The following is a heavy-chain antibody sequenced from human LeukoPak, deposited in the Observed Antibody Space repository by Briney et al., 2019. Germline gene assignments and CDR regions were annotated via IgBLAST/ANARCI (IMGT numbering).Heavy chain of an antibody. V-gene: IGHV4-39*01. CDR2: MHYRGST. D-gene: IGHD1-1*01. Sequence: SETLSLTCTVSGDSISSGSYCWGWIRQPPGKGLEWIGSMHYRGSTYYNPSLKSRVTISIDTSKNQFSLKLSSVTAADTAVYYCARLINWEFDYWGQGTLVTVSS. CDR3: ARLINWEFDY. CDR1: GDSISSGSYC. J-gene: IGHJ4*02.